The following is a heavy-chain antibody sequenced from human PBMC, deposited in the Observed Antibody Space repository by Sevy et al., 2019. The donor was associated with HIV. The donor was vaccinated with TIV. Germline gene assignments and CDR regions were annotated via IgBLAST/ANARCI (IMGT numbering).Heavy chain of an antibody. Sequence: GGSLRLSCAASGFTFSSYAMHWVRQAPGKGLEWVAVISYDGSNKYYADSVKGRFTISRDNSKNTLYLQMNSLRAEDTAVYYCATANGLCPGDYWGQGTLVTVSS. CDR3: ATANGLCPGDY. V-gene: IGHV3-30-3*01. CDR1: GFTFSSYA. CDR2: ISYDGSNK. J-gene: IGHJ4*02. D-gene: IGHD2-8*01.